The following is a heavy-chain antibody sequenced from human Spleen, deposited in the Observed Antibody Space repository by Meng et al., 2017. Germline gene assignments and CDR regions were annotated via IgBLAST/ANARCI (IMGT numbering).Heavy chain of an antibody. V-gene: IGHV1-46*01. CDR1: GYNFPDYW. D-gene: IGHD2-2*01. J-gene: IGHJ3*02. Sequence: ASVKVSCKPSGYNFPDYWLHWVRRAPGQGLEWMGIINPSSTGTVYAQKFQGRVTMTRDTSTSTVYMELRSLRSDDTAVYYCARADPMDAFDIWGQAIM. CDR2: INPSSTGT. CDR3: ARADPMDAFDI.